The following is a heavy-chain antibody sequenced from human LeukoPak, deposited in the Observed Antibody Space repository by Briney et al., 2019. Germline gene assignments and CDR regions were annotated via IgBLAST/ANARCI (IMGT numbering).Heavy chain of an antibody. CDR2: ISAYNGNT. V-gene: IGHV1-18*01. CDR3: ARGGSGSRLLQNYYYYYMDV. D-gene: IGHD3-10*01. CDR1: GYTFTNYA. Sequence: ASVKVSCKASGYTFTNYAISWVRQAPGQGLEWMGWISAYNGNTNYAQKLQGRVTMTTDTSTSTAYMELRSLRSDDTAVYYCARGGSGSRLLQNYYYYYMDVWGKGTTVTISS. J-gene: IGHJ6*03.